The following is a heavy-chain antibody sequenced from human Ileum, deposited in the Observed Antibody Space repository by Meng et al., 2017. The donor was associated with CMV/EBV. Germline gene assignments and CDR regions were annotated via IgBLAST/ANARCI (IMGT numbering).Heavy chain of an antibody. V-gene: IGHV4-4*07. Sequence: HLQESGPGLLKPSATLSLTCSISGGSITSSYWSWIRQPAGKGLEWIGRIYVSGSTNYNPSLKSRVTMSVDTSKNQFSLKLSSVTAADTAIYYCAKGTGVTDPFDYWGQGTLVTVSS. D-gene: IGHD1-14*01. CDR1: GGSITSSY. CDR3: AKGTGVTDPFDY. J-gene: IGHJ4*02. CDR2: IYVSGST.